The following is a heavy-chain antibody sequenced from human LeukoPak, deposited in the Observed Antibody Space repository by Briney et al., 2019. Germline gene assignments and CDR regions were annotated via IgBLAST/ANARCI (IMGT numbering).Heavy chain of an antibody. J-gene: IGHJ6*02. Sequence: GGSLRLSCAASGFTFSSYDMHWVRHATGKGLEWVSAIGTAGDTYYPGSVKGRFTISRENAKNSLYLQMNSLRAEDTAVYYCAREGKDYDFWSGYYQRSYYYYGMDVWGQGTTVTVSS. CDR3: AREGKDYDFWSGYYQRSYYYYGMDV. V-gene: IGHV3-13*01. D-gene: IGHD3-3*01. CDR2: IGTAGDT. CDR1: GFTFSSYD.